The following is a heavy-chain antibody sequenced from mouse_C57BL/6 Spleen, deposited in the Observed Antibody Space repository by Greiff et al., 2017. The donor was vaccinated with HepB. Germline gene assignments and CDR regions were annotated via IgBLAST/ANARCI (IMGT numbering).Heavy chain of an antibody. Sequence: VQLQQPGAELVRPGSSVKLSCKASGYTFTSYWMHWVKQRPIQGLEWIGNIDPSDSETHYNQKFKDKATLTVDKSSSTAYMQLSSLTSEDSAVYYGARSDYGSPFAYWGQGTLVTVSA. CDR1: GYTFTSYW. D-gene: IGHD1-1*01. V-gene: IGHV1-52*01. CDR2: IDPSDSET. J-gene: IGHJ3*01. CDR3: ARSDYGSPFAY.